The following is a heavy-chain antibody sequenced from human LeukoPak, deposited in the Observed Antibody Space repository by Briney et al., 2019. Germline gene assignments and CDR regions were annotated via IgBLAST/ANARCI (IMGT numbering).Heavy chain of an antibody. J-gene: IGHJ4*02. Sequence: GGSLSLSCAASGFTFSSYGMHWVRQAVGKGLEWVAFIRYDGSNKYYADSVKGRFTISRDNSKNTLYLQMNSLRAEDTAVYYCAKDMVVAADYWGQGTLVTVSS. V-gene: IGHV3-30*02. CDR2: IRYDGSNK. CDR3: AKDMVVAADY. D-gene: IGHD2-15*01. CDR1: GFTFSSYG.